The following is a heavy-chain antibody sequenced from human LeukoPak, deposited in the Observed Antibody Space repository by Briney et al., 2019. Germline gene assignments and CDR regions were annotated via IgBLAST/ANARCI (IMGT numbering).Heavy chain of an antibody. Sequence: PSETLSLTCNVSGGSINSGSYYWSWIRQPAGEGLEWIGRIYTSGSTNYNPSLKSRVTISVDTSKNQFSLKLSSVTAADTAVYYCARDLYYYDSSGYYLWGFDIWGQGTMVTVSS. CDR2: IYTSGST. CDR3: ARDLYYYDSSGYYLWGFDI. V-gene: IGHV4-61*02. J-gene: IGHJ3*02. CDR1: GGSINSGSYY. D-gene: IGHD3-22*01.